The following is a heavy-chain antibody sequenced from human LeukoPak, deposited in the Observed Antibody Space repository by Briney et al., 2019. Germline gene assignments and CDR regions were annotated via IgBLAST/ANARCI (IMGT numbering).Heavy chain of an antibody. D-gene: IGHD2-21*02. J-gene: IGHJ4*02. CDR1: GFTFSRYW. V-gene: IGHV3-74*01. CDR2: INSDGSST. CDR3: ARDDLAYCGGDCLIDY. Sequence: PGGSLRLSCAASGFTFSRYWMHWVRQAPGKGLVWVSRINSDGSSTSYADSVKGRFTISRDNAKNTLYLQMNSPRAEDTAVYYCARDDLAYCGGDCLIDYWGQGTLVTVSS.